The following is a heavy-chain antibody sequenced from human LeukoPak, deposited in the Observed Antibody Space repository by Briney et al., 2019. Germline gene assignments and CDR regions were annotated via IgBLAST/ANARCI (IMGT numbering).Heavy chain of an antibody. V-gene: IGHV3-30*02. CDR2: IRYDGSNK. CDR1: GFTFSSYG. J-gene: IGHJ6*03. CDR3: ARGAPMGITIFGVVTPMDV. D-gene: IGHD3-3*01. Sequence: PGGSLRLSCAASGFTFSSYGMHWVRQAPGKGLEWVAFIRYDGSNKYYADSVKGRFTISRDNSKNTLYLQMNSLRAEDTALYHCARGAPMGITIFGVVTPMDVWGKGTTVTVSS.